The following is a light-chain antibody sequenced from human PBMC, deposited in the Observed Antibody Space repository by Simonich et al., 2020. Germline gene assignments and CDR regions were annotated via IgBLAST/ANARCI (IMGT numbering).Light chain of an antibody. Sequence: EIVITQSPATLSVSPGERATLSCRASQNVSSNIAVYQQKPDQAPRLLIYGASTRATCIPARFSGSGSGTEFPLTISSLQSEDFAVYYCQQYNNRWTFGQGTKVEIK. J-gene: IGKJ1*01. CDR3: QQYNNRWT. CDR2: GAS. V-gene: IGKV3-15*01. CDR1: QNVSSN.